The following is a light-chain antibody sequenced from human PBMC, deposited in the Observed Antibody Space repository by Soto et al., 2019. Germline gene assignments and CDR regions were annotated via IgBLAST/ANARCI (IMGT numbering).Light chain of an antibody. CDR3: ATWDDSLKGVI. CDR1: SSNIGSNI. J-gene: IGLJ2*01. CDR2: NNN. V-gene: IGLV1-44*01. Sequence: QSVLTQPPSASGTPGQRVTISCSGSSSNIGSNIVNWYQQLPGTAPKLLIYNNNQRPSGVPERFSGSKSGTSASLAISGLQSEDEADYSCATWDDSLKGVIFGGGTKLTVL.